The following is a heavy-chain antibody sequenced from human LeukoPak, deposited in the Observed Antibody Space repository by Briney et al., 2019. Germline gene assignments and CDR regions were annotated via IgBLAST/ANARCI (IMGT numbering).Heavy chain of an antibody. V-gene: IGHV4-39*01. J-gene: IGHJ5*02. CDR1: GGSISSSSYY. CDR3: ARQEVLRYFDWSTGFAWFDP. Sequence: SDTLSLTCTVSGGSISSSSYYWGWIRQPPGKGLEWIGSIYYSGSTYYNPSLKSRVTISVDTSKNQFSLKLSSVTAADTAVYYCARQEVLRYFDWSTGFAWFDPWGQGTLVTVSS. D-gene: IGHD3-9*01. CDR2: IYYSGST.